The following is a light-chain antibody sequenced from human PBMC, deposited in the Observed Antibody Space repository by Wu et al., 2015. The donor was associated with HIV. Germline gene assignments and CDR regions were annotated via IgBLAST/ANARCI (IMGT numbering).Light chain of an antibody. CDR1: QSVSGT. J-gene: IGKJ5*01. Sequence: EIVLTQSPATLSFSPGERATLFCRASQSVSGTLAWYQQKLGQAPRLLIYDASNRATGIPDRFSGGGSVTDFTLTIDSLEPEDFAIYYCQQRRDWPLTFGQG. V-gene: IGKV3-11*01. CDR2: DAS. CDR3: QQRRDWPLT.